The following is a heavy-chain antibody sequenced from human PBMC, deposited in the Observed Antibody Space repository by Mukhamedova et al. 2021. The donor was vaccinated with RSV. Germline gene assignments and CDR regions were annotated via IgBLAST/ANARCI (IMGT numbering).Heavy chain of an antibody. V-gene: IGHV3-23*03. CDR2: STP. J-gene: IGHJ4*02. Sequence: STPYYADFVKGRFTISRDNSKNTVHLQMTSLRVEDTAVYFCASDWSGYYPSWGQGTLVAVSS. CDR3: ASDWSGYYPS. D-gene: IGHD3-3*01.